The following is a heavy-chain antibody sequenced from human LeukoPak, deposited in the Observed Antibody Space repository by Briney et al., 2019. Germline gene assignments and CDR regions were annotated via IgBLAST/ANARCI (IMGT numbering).Heavy chain of an antibody. CDR3: AKGGSAKFDY. V-gene: IGHV3-7*03. CDR1: GFTFSNFW. D-gene: IGHD6-25*01. CDR2: IKKDGSEK. Sequence: ARSLRLSCAVSGFTFSNFWMSWVRQAPGKGLEWVANIKKDGSEKYYIDSVTGRLTISRDNSKHSLYMQMNTLRAEHTAVSYCAKGGSAKFDYWGQGALVTVSS. J-gene: IGHJ4*02.